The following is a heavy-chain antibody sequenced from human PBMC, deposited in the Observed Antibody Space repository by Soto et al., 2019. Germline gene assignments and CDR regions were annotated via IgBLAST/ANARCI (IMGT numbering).Heavy chain of an antibody. Sequence: QLVESGGGVVQPGRSLRLSCAASGFTFSSYGMHWVRQAPGKGLEWVAAIWYDGDNKYYADFVKGRFTISRDNSKNTLYLHVNSLRVEDTAVYYCARVDRSLDYWGQGTLVTVSS. CDR3: ARVDRSLDY. J-gene: IGHJ4*02. CDR2: IWYDGDNK. CDR1: GFTFSSYG. V-gene: IGHV3-33*01.